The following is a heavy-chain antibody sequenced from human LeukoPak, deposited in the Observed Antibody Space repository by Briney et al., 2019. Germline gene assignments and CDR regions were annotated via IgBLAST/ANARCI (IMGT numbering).Heavy chain of an antibody. V-gene: IGHV4-34*01. D-gene: IGHD3-9*01. CDR2: MYHSGST. Sequence: SETLSLTCAVYGGSFSGYYWSWVRQPPGKGLEWIGEMYHSGSTNYNPSLKSRVTISVDTSKNQFSLKLSSVTAADTAVYYCSRVDPYDILTGYYSFIIDYWGQGTLVTVSS. CDR1: GGSFSGYY. CDR3: SRVDPYDILTGYYSFIIDY. J-gene: IGHJ4*02.